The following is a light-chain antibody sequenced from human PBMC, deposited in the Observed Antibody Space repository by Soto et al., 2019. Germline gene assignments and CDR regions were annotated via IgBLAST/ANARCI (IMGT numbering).Light chain of an antibody. Sequence: QSALTQPPSASGTPGQRVTISCSGSSSNIGRNTVTWYQQLPGTAPKLLIYSDNQRPSGVPDRFSVSKSGTSVSLAISGLQSDEEADYYCAAWDDSLNGIVFGGGTKLTVL. J-gene: IGLJ2*01. V-gene: IGLV1-44*01. CDR1: SSNIGRNT. CDR2: SDN. CDR3: AAWDDSLNGIV.